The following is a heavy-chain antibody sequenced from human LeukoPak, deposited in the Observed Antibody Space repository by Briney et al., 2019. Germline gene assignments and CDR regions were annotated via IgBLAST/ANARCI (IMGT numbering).Heavy chain of an antibody. J-gene: IGHJ4*02. CDR3: AMNFDWLPSRVEY. V-gene: IGHV3-7*01. D-gene: IGHD3-9*01. Sequence: PGRSLRLSCAASGFTFSSYGMHWVRQAPGKGLEWVANIKQDGSEKYYVDSVKGRFTISRDNAKNSLYLQMNSLRAEDTAVYYCAMNFDWLPSRVEYWGQGTLVTVSS. CDR1: GFTFSSYG. CDR2: IKQDGSEK.